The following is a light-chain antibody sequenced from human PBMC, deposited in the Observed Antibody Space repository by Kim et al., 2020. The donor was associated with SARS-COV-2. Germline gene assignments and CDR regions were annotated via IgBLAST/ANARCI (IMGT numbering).Light chain of an antibody. CDR3: HQSYIAPRA. J-gene: IGKJ4*01. Sequence: DIQMTQAPSSLYASVGDRVTITCRASQSIRSYVNWYQHKPGKAPNLLSYGASTLQSGVPSRFTGSGSGTDFTLTISSLQPEDFATYYCHQSYIAPRAFGGGTKVDIK. V-gene: IGKV1-39*01. CDR1: QSIRSY. CDR2: GAS.